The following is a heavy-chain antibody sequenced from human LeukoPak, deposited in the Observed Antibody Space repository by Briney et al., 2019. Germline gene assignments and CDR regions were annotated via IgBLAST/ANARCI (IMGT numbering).Heavy chain of an antibody. CDR1: GFTFSSYS. Sequence: GGSLRLSCAASGFTFSSYSMNWVRQAPGKGLEWVSSISSSSSYIYYADSVKGRFTISRDNAKNSLYLQMNSQRAEDTAVYYCASHIPGGGMDVWAQGTTVTVSS. CDR3: ASHIPGGGMDV. D-gene: IGHD3-16*01. J-gene: IGHJ6*02. V-gene: IGHV3-21*01. CDR2: ISSSSSYI.